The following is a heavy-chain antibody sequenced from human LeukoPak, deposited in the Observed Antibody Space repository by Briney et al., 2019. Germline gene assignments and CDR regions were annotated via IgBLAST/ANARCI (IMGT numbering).Heavy chain of an antibody. Sequence: GGSLRLSCAASEFTFSSYWMHWVREAPGGGLVWVSRIKNDGTPNYAESVTGRFTISRDNAKNTLYLQMNSLRHEDTAVYYCLRGAHYDTSGYYYWGQGALVTVSS. CDR2: IKNDGTP. D-gene: IGHD3-22*01. CDR1: EFTFSSYW. V-gene: IGHV3-74*01. J-gene: IGHJ4*02. CDR3: LRGAHYDTSGYYY.